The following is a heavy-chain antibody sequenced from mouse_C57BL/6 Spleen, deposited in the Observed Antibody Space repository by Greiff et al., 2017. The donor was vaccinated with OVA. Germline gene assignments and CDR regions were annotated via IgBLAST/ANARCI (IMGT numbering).Heavy chain of an antibody. Sequence: QVQLQQSGAELARPGASVKMSCKASGYTFTSYTMHWVKQRPGQGLEWIGYINPSSGYTKYNQKFKDKATLTADKSSSTAYMQLSSLTSEDSAVYYCARWDGNQGYFDYWGQGTTLTVSS. CDR3: ARWDGNQGYFDY. CDR1: GYTFTSYT. J-gene: IGHJ2*01. CDR2: INPSSGYT. V-gene: IGHV1-4*01. D-gene: IGHD2-1*01.